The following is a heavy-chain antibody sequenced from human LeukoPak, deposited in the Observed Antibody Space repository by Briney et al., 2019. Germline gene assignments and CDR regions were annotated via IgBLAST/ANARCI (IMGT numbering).Heavy chain of an antibody. D-gene: IGHD3/OR15-3a*01. J-gene: IGHJ4*02. CDR3: ARGPTSDLRTGFFFGYFDD. V-gene: IGHV1-69*06. CDR2: VIPRFDTT. CDR1: GGTFSNEA. Sequence: SVKVSCKASGGTFSNEAISWVRLAPGQGLEWMGRVIPRFDTTNYAPKFQGRVTITADKSTNTAYMELSRLTSEDTAVYYCARGPTSDLRTGFFFGYFDDWGQGTLVTVSS.